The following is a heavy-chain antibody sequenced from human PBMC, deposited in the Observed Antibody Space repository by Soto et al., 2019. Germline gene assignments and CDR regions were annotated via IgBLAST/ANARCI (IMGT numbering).Heavy chain of an antibody. J-gene: IGHJ3*02. CDR2: IRSKAYGGTT. CDR3: TRTTPQPGTQRCAFDI. CDR1: GFTFGDYA. Sequence: LRLSCTASGFTFGDYAMSWVRQAPGKGLEWVGFIRSKAYGGTTEYAASVKGRFTISRDDSKSIAYLQMNSLKTEDTAVYYCTRTTPQPGTQRCAFDIWGQGTMVTVSS. D-gene: IGHD1-7*01. V-gene: IGHV3-49*04.